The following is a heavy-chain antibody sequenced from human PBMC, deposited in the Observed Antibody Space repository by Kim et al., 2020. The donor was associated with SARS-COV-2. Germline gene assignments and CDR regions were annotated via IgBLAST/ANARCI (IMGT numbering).Heavy chain of an antibody. J-gene: IGHJ3*02. CDR3: TTAFLMWELRGGDI. Sequence: GGSLRLSCAASGFTFSNAWMSWVRQAPGKGLEWVGRIKSKTDGGTTDYAAPVKGRFTISRDDSKNTLYLQMNSLKTEDTAVYYCTTAFLMWELRGGDIWGQGTMVTVSS. CDR2: IKSKTDGGTT. V-gene: IGHV3-15*01. CDR1: GFTFSNAW. D-gene: IGHD1-26*01.